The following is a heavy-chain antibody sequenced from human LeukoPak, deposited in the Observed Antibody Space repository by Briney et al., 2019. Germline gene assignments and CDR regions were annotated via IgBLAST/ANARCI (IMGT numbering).Heavy chain of an antibody. CDR2: MNPNSGNT. Sequence: GASVKVSCKASGYTFTSYDINWVRQATGQGLEWMGWMNPNSGNTGYAQKFQGRVTMTRNTSISTAYMELSSLRSEDTAVYYCARGRDVVVPAAIKGWFDPWGQGTLVTVSS. CDR3: ARGRDVVVPAAIKGWFDP. D-gene: IGHD2-2*02. J-gene: IGHJ5*02. V-gene: IGHV1-8*01. CDR1: GYTFTSYD.